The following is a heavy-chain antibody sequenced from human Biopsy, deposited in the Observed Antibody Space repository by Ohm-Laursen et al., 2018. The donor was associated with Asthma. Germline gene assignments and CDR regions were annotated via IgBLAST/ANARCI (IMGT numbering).Heavy chain of an antibody. CDR3: AKDKVGAANSYQYGMDV. V-gene: IGHV3-30*07. CDR2: ISKDASTQ. D-gene: IGHD1-26*01. Sequence: SLRLSCTASGFSFSNFAIHWVRQAPGKGLEWVGVISKDASTQDYADSVKGRFTMARDNPENTLYLQMSSLGAEDTAIYYCAKDKVGAANSYQYGMDVWGQGTTVTVSS. CDR1: GFSFSNFA. J-gene: IGHJ6*02.